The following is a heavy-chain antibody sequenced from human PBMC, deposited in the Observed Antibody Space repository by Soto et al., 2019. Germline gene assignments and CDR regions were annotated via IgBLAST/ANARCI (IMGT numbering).Heavy chain of an antibody. V-gene: IGHV3-23*01. CDR2: ISGSGGST. CDR1: GFTFSSYA. D-gene: IGHD3-10*01. J-gene: IGHJ6*02. CDR3: AVRGVITRTRDYYGMDV. Sequence: GGSLRLSCAASGFTFSSYAMRWVRQAPGKGLEWVSAISGSGGSTYYADSVKGRFTISRDNSKNTLYLQMNSLRAEDTAVYYCAVRGVITRTRDYYGMDVWGQGTTVTVSS.